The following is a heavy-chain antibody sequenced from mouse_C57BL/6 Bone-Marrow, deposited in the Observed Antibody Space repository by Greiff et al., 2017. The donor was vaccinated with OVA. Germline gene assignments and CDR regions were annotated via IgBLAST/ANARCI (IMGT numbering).Heavy chain of an antibody. Sequence: EVHLVESGGGLVQPGGSMKLSCAASGFTFSDAWMDWVRQSPEKGLEWVAEIRNKANNHATYYAESVKGRFTISRDDSKSSVYLQMNSLRAEDTGIYYCTRKRGMVTFDYWGQGTTLTVSS. J-gene: IGHJ2*01. V-gene: IGHV6-6*01. D-gene: IGHD2-2*01. CDR3: TRKRGMVTFDY. CDR2: IRNKANNHAT. CDR1: GFTFSDAW.